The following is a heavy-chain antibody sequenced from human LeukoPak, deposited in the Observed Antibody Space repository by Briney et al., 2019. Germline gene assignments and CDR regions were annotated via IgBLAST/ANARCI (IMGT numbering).Heavy chain of an antibody. D-gene: IGHD2-8*01. V-gene: IGHV3-7*01. CDR3: AREWSHFDY. CDR1: GFTFSDYW. CDR2: TKPDGSEK. Sequence: GGSLRLSCAASGFTFSDYWMSWVRLAPGKGLEWVADTKPDGSEKYYLDSVKGRFTISRDNAKNSLYLHMNSLRVEDTAVYYCAREWSHFDYWGQGTLVTVFS. J-gene: IGHJ4*02.